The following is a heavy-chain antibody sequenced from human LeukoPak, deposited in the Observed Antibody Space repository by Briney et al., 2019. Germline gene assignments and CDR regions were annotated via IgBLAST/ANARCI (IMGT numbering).Heavy chain of an antibody. D-gene: IGHD6-13*01. CDR2: ISAYNGNT. Sequence: ASVKVSCRASGYTFTSSGISWVRQAPGQGLEWMGWISAYNGNTNYAQKLQGRVTMTTDTSTSTAYMELRSLRSDDTAVYYCARDNRAFSSSVPLYYYGMDVWGQGTTVTVSS. CDR3: ARDNRAFSSSVPLYYYGMDV. J-gene: IGHJ6*02. CDR1: GYTFTSSG. V-gene: IGHV1-18*01.